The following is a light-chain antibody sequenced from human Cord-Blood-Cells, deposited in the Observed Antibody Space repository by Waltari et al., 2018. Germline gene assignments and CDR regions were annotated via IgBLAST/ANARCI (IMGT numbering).Light chain of an antibody. Sequence: QSALTQPASVSGSPGQSITISCTGTSSDVGGYNYVSWYQQHPGKAPKLMIYDVSNRPAGVSNRFSGSKSGNTASLTISGLQAEDEADYYCRAALYVFGTGTKVTVL. CDR2: DVS. V-gene: IGLV2-14*01. J-gene: IGLJ1*01. CDR1: SSDVGGYNY. CDR3: RAALYV.